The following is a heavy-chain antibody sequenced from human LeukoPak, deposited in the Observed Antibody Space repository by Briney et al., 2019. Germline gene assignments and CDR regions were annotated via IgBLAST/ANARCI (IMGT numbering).Heavy chain of an antibody. D-gene: IGHD2-15*01. J-gene: IGHJ6*02. V-gene: IGHV1-18*01. Sequence: ASVKVSCKASGGTFSSYAISWVRQAPGQGLEWMGWISAYNGNTNYAQKLQGRVTMTTDTSTSTAYMELRSLRSDDTAVYYCARDGSLYCSGGSCYGEDYYGMDVWGQGTTVTVSS. CDR3: ARDGSLYCSGGSCYGEDYYGMDV. CDR1: GGTFSSYA. CDR2: ISAYNGNT.